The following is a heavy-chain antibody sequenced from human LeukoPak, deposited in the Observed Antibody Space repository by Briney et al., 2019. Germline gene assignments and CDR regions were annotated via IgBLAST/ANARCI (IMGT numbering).Heavy chain of an antibody. V-gene: IGHV3-30*18. Sequence: PGGSLRLSCAASGFTFSSYEMNWVRQAPGKGLEWVAVISYDGSNKYYADSVKGRFTISRDNSKNTLYLQMNSLRAEDTAVYYCAKDLGDSSGYSVFDYWGQGTLVTVSS. CDR2: ISYDGSNK. CDR3: AKDLGDSSGYSVFDY. J-gene: IGHJ4*02. CDR1: GFTFSSYE. D-gene: IGHD3-22*01.